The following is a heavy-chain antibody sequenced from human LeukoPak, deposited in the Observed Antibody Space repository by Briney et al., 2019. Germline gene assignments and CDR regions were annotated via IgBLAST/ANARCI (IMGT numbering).Heavy chain of an antibody. J-gene: IGHJ3*02. CDR1: GFTLSTYT. D-gene: IGHD6-6*01. Sequence: GGSLRLSCAASGFTLSTYTMNWVRQAPGKGLQWFSYISGSSSTIYYADSVKGRFTISRDNAKNSLYLQMNSLRDEDTAVYYCAREYSSSSGRAFDIWGQGTMVTVSS. V-gene: IGHV3-48*02. CDR2: ISGSSSTI. CDR3: AREYSSSSGRAFDI.